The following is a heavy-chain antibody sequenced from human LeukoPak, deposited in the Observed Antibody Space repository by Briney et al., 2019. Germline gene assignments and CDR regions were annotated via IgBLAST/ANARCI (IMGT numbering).Heavy chain of an antibody. Sequence: GGSLRLSCAASGFTFDSYAMHWVRQAPGKGLEWVALISYDGSNKYYADSVKGRFTISRDNSKNTLYLQMNSLRAEDTAVYYCARPDYSNYEQYYFDYWGQGPLVTVSS. V-gene: IGHV3-30*01. CDR3: ARPDYSNYEQYYFDY. J-gene: IGHJ4*02. D-gene: IGHD4-11*01. CDR2: ISYDGSNK. CDR1: GFTFDSYA.